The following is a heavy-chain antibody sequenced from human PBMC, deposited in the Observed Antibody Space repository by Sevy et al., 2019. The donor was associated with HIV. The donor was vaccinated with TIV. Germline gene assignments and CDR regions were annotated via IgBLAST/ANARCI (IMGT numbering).Heavy chain of an antibody. D-gene: IGHD1-20*01. CDR1: GFTFTSSA. CDR3: AADPASITGTTPEGFDY. V-gene: IGHV1-58*01. J-gene: IGHJ4*02. Sequence: ASVKVSCKASGFTFTSSAVQWVRQARGQRLEWIGWIVLGSGNTNYAQKFQERVTITRDMSTSTAYMGLGSLTSEDTAVYYCAADPASITGTTPEGFDYWGQGTLVTVSS. CDR2: IVLGSGNT.